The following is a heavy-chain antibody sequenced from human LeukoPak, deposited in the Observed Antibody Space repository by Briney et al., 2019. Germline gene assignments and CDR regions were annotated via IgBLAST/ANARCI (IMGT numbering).Heavy chain of an antibody. CDR3: ARDLGGGWKDN. V-gene: IGHV4-61*02. J-gene: IGHJ4*02. Sequence: SETLPLTCTVSGGSISSGSYYWSWIRQPAGKGLEWIGRIYTSGSTNYNPSLKSRVTISVDTSKNQFSLKLSSVTAADTAVYYWARDLGGGWKDNWGKGTLVTVSS. CDR1: GGSISSGSYY. D-gene: IGHD6-19*01. CDR2: IYTSGST.